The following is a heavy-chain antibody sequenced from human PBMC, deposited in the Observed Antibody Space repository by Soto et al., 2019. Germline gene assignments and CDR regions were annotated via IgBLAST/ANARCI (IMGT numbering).Heavy chain of an antibody. J-gene: IGHJ4*02. D-gene: IGHD3-16*01. Sequence: QLQLQESGSGLVKTSQTRSLTCGVAGYAISRGGYSWGWVRQPRGEGLEWIGHVYHSGSMYYNPSLKSRVTISVDRSKNQFSLIVTSVTAADTAVYYCARGARGQFDSWGQGTLVTVSS. CDR3: ARGARGQFDS. CDR1: GYAISRGGYS. CDR2: VYHSGSM. V-gene: IGHV4-30-2*01.